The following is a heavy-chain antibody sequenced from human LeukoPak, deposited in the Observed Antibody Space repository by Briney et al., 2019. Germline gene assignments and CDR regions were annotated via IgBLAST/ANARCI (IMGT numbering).Heavy chain of an antibody. Sequence: SETLSLTCTVSGGSISSGGYYWSWLRQHPGQGLEWIGYIYYSGSTYYNPSLKSRVTISVDTSKNQFSLKLSSVTAADTAVYYCARRHYYDSSGYYYYGMDVWGQGTTVTVSS. CDR1: GGSISSGGYY. D-gene: IGHD3-22*01. V-gene: IGHV4-31*03. CDR3: ARRHYYDSSGYYYYGMDV. CDR2: IYYSGST. J-gene: IGHJ6*02.